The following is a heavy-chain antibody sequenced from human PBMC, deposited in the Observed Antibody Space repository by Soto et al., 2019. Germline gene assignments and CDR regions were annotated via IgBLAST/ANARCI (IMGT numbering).Heavy chain of an antibody. CDR2: IIPLLGTT. D-gene: IGHD3-16*01. CDR1: GGTFSSYA. CDR3: GRRIGGALGNHYAMDV. V-gene: IGHV1-69*01. J-gene: IGHJ6*02. Sequence: QVRLVQSGAERKKPGSSVKVSCKPSGGTFSSYAISWVRQAPGQGLEWMGVIIPLLGTTKSAQKFQGRLVMTADESTTTLYMELSGLKFDDTAVYYCGRRIGGALGNHYAMDVWGQGTTVTVSS.